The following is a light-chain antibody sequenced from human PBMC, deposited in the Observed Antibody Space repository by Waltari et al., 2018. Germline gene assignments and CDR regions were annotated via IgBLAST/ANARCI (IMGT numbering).Light chain of an antibody. CDR3: SSYITTNTLEL. Sequence: QSALPQPASVSGSPGQSITISCTGTSSDVGTYNYVSCYQQHPGKAPKLLIYDVSYRPSGVSYRFSGSKSGNTAALTISGLQAEDEADYYCSSYITTNTLELFGGGTSLTVL. J-gene: IGLJ3*02. CDR1: SSDVGTYNY. V-gene: IGLV2-14*03. CDR2: DVS.